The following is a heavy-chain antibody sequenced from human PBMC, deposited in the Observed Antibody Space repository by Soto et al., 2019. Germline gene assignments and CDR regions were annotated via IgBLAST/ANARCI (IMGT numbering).Heavy chain of an antibody. V-gene: IGHV1-3*01. Sequence: GASVKVSCKASGYTFTSYAMHWVRQAPGQRLEWMGWINAGNGNTKYSQKFQGRVTITRDTSASTAYMELSSLRSEDTAVYYCAREIGGIPAHYXFDPWGQGTLVTVSS. CDR3: AREIGGIPAHYXFDP. CDR2: INAGNGNT. D-gene: IGHD6-13*01. J-gene: IGHJ5*02. CDR1: GYTFTSYA.